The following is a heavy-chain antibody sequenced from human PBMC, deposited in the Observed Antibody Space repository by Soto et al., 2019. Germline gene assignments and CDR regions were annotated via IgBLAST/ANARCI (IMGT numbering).Heavy chain of an antibody. Sequence: QVQLQQWGAGLLKPSETLSLTCAVYGGSFSGYYWSWIRQPPGKGLEWIGEINHSGSTNYNPSLKSRVTISVDTSKNQFSRKLSSVTAADTAVYYCARGRLRRFDYWGQGTLVTVSS. J-gene: IGHJ4*02. CDR2: INHSGST. CDR3: ARGRLRRFDY. V-gene: IGHV4-34*01. D-gene: IGHD5-12*01. CDR1: GGSFSGYY.